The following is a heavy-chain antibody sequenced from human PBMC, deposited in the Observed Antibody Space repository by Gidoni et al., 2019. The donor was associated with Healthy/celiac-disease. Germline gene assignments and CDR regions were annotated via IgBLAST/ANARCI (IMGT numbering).Heavy chain of an antibody. CDR3: AKDRGFDPVYYFDY. D-gene: IGHD3-10*01. Sequence: GLEWVAVISYDGSNKYYADSVKGRFTISRDNSKNTLYLQMNSLRAEDTAVYYCAKDRGFDPVYYFDYWGQGTLVTVSS. J-gene: IGHJ4*02. CDR2: ISYDGSNK. V-gene: IGHV3-30*18.